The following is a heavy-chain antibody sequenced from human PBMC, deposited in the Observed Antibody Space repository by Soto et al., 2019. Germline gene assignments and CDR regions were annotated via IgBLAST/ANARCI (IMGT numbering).Heavy chain of an antibody. CDR2: INHSGST. J-gene: IGHJ5*02. D-gene: IGHD1-26*01. Sequence: SETLSLTCAVYGGSFSGYYCSWIRQPPGKGLEWIGEINHSGSTNYNPSLKSRVTISVDTSKNRFSLKLSSVTAADTAVYYCARVREPLTGGPWFDPWGQGTLVTVSS. CDR3: ARVREPLTGGPWFDP. CDR1: GGSFSGYY. V-gene: IGHV4-34*01.